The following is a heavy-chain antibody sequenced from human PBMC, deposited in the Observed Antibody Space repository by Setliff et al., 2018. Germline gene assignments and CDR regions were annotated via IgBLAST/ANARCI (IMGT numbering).Heavy chain of an antibody. CDR3: ARGVVAADGLYYFDY. V-gene: IGHV3-21*01. J-gene: IGHJ4*02. Sequence: GSLRLSCAASGFTFSDYSMNWVRQAPGKGLEWVSTISSSNKYIYYAGSVKGRFIISRDNAKNSLHLQMDSLRAEDAAVYYCARGVVAADGLYYFDYWGQGTLVTVSS. CDR1: GFTFSDYS. D-gene: IGHD6-13*01. CDR2: ISSSNKYI.